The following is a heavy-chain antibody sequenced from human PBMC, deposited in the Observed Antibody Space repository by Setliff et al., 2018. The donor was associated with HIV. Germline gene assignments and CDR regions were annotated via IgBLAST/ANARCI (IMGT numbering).Heavy chain of an antibody. CDR2: INPTGTV. J-gene: IGHJ5*02. V-gene: IGHV1-69*05. Sequence: SVKVSCKASGGTFSSYAISWVRQAPGQGLEWMGVINPTGTVNYAQKFWGRVTITTHESTSTAYMELSSLRSEDTAVYYCARDFGGYCSSMSCPGLFDPWGQGTLVTVSS. CDR1: GGTFSSYA. D-gene: IGHD2-2*01. CDR3: ARDFGGYCSSMSCPGLFDP.